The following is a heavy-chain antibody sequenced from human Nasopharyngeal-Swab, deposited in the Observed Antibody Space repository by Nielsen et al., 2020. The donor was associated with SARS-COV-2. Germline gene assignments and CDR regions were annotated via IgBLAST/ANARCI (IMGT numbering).Heavy chain of an antibody. V-gene: IGHV4-39*01. CDR2: IYYSGST. Sequence: VLQMRGKGLEWFGSIYYSGSTYYNPSLKSRVTISVDTSKNQFSLKLSSVTAADTAVYYCARRGVVVRGGYYFDYWGQGTLVTVSS. J-gene: IGHJ4*02. CDR3: ARRGVVVRGGYYFDY. D-gene: IGHD2-15*01.